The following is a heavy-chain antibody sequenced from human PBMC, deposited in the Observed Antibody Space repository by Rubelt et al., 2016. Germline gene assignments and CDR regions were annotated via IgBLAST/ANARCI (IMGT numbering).Heavy chain of an antibody. CDR1: GCSFTSYW. D-gene: IGHD1-26*01. CDR3: ASHRQVQSGDDFDV. Sequence: EVQLVQSGAEVKKPGESLKISCKGSGCSFTSYWIGWVRHMPGKGLEWMGIIYPVDSDTRYSPSYHAQLTSSADTTTSTGYLQWRRLKAADAAMYYCASHRQVQSGDDFDVRGQGTMVTVS. CDR2: IYPVDSDT. V-gene: IGHV5-51*01. J-gene: IGHJ3*01.